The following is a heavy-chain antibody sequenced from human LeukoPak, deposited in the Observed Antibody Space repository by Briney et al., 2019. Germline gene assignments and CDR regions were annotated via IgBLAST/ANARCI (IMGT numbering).Heavy chain of an antibody. Sequence: GGSLRLSCAASGFTFNKSWMSWVRQAPGKGPEWVANIKEDGTQKYYVDSVRGRFTISRDNAKNTLYLQMNSLRAEDTAVYYCARGEVTTVRYFDLWGRGTLVTVSS. CDR2: IKEDGTQK. D-gene: IGHD4-11*01. CDR3: ARGEVTTVRYFDL. V-gene: IGHV3-7*04. J-gene: IGHJ2*01. CDR1: GFTFNKSW.